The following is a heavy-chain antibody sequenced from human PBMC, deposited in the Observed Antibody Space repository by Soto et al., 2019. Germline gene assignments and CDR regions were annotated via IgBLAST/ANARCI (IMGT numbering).Heavy chain of an antibody. CDR2: IYYSGST. V-gene: IGHV4-59*01. CDR1: GGSISSYY. D-gene: IGHD3-10*01. CDR3: ARGVRGVPRYMDV. J-gene: IGHJ6*03. Sequence: PSETLSLTCTVSGGSISSYYWSWIRQPPGKGLEWIGYIYYSGSTNYNPSLKSRVTISVDTSKNQFSLKLSSVTAADTAVYYCARGVRGVPRYMDVRGKGTTVTVSS.